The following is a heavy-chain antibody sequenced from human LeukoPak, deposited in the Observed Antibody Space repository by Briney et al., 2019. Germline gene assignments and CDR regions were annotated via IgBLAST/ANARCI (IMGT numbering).Heavy chain of an antibody. Sequence: PGGSLRLSCAASGFTISDHFMDWVRQAPGKGLEWVGRTRNKARSYTTEYAASVKGRFTISRDDSKNSLYLQMNSLKTEDTAVYYCARGHDTSGYYYPAYWGQGTLVTVSS. CDR1: GFTISDHF. V-gene: IGHV3-72*01. CDR2: TRNKARSYTT. D-gene: IGHD3-22*01. CDR3: ARGHDTSGYYYPAY. J-gene: IGHJ4*02.